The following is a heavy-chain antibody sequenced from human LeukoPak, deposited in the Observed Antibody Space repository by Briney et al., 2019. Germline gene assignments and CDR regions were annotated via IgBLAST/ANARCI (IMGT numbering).Heavy chain of an antibody. CDR1: GGSISSTTYY. V-gene: IGHV4-39*01. D-gene: IGHD5-12*01. Sequence: SETLSLTCTVSGGSISSTTYYWGWIRQPPGEGLEWIGNIYYSGSIYNNPSLKSRVTMSVDTSKNQFSLKLISVTAADTAVYYCARIYRYNGLNYYFDYWGQGTLVTVSS. J-gene: IGHJ4*02. CDR3: ARIYRYNGLNYYFDY. CDR2: IYYSGSI.